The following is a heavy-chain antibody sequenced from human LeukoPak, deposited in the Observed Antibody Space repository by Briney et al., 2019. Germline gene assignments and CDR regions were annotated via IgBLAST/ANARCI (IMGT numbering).Heavy chain of an antibody. D-gene: IGHD7-27*01. J-gene: IGHJ6*02. V-gene: IGHV4-59*08. CDR1: GGSISSYY. CDR2: IYYSGST. Sequence: SETLSLTCTVSGGSISSYYWSWIRQPPGKGLEWIGYIYYSGSTNYNPSLKSRVTISVDTSKNQFSLKLSSVTAADTAVYYCARLKLGMGYRYYYYGMDVWGQGTTVTVSS. CDR3: ARLKLGMGYRYYYYGMDV.